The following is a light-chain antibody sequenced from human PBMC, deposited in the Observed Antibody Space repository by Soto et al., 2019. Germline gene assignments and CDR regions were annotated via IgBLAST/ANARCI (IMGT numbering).Light chain of an antibody. Sequence: SYELTQPPSVSVYPGQTASITCSGDKLGDKFACWYQQKPGRSPALVICQDNKRPSGIPERFSGSISGNTATLTINGAQAMDEADYYCQAWDTITGVFGTGTKVTVL. CDR1: KLGDKF. J-gene: IGLJ1*01. V-gene: IGLV3-1*01. CDR2: QDN. CDR3: QAWDTITGV.